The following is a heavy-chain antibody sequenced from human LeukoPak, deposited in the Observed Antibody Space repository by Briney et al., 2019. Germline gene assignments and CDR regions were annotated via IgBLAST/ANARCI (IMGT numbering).Heavy chain of an antibody. Sequence: GGSLRLSCAASGFTFSSYGMHWVRQAPGKGLEWVAVISYDGSNKYYADSVKGRFTISRDNSKNTLYLQMNSLRAEDTAVYYCAKDPHYYGSGSYRDYFDYWGQGTLVTVSS. CDR3: AKDPHYYGSGSYRDYFDY. D-gene: IGHD3-10*01. V-gene: IGHV3-30*18. CDR2: ISYDGSNK. J-gene: IGHJ4*02. CDR1: GFTFSSYG.